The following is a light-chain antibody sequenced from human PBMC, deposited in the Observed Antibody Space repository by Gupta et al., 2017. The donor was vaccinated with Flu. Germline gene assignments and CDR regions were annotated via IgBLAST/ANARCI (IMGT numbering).Light chain of an antibody. CDR3: QLYGSSPAYT. V-gene: IGKV3-20*01. J-gene: IGKJ2*01. Sequence: ELVLPQSPGSLYLSPGERATLSCRASQTVAGSYRAWYQQQPGQAPRLLIYGASTRATGIPDRVSGSGSGTDFTLTISRLEPEDFAVYYCQLYGSSPAYTFGQGTRLEI. CDR1: QTVAGSY. CDR2: GAS.